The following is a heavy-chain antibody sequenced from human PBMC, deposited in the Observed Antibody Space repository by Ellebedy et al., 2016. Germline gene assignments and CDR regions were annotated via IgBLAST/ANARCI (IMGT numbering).Heavy chain of an antibody. D-gene: IGHD2-2*01. Sequence: GGSLRLSCAASGFTFTDYWMTWVRQAPGKGLEWVANIRQDGSENYYVDSVKGRFTISRANAKNSLYLQMDSVRAEDTAVYFCATRYCIGPICLRGSHYYFDSWGQGTLVTVSS. CDR3: ATRYCIGPICLRGSHYYFDS. J-gene: IGHJ4*02. CDR2: IRQDGSEN. V-gene: IGHV3-7*01. CDR1: GFTFTDYW.